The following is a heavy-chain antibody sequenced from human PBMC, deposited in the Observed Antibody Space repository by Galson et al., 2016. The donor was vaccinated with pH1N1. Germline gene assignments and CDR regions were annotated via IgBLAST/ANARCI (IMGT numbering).Heavy chain of an antibody. D-gene: IGHD3-16*01. V-gene: IGHV2-5*02. Sequence: PALVKPTQTLTLTCAFSGLSISSSGMGVGWIRQPPGKAREWLAVIYWDGDKRYSPSLKSRLTITKDTSKNHVVLTMTNMDPTDTATYYCAHREVMITNAFDFWGQGTMVTVSS. J-gene: IGHJ3*01. CDR1: GLSISSSGMG. CDR2: IYWDGDK. CDR3: AHREVMITNAFDF.